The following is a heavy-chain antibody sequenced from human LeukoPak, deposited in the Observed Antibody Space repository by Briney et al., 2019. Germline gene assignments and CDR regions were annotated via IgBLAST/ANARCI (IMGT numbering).Heavy chain of an antibody. Sequence: RSETLSLTCAVYGWSLSGSYWSWIRRPPGRGLEWIGDINLSGNTNFNPSLKSRVTISVDTSKNQFSLKLSSVTAADTAVYYCARGGDYDFWSGYYPFDYWGQGTLVTVSS. V-gene: IGHV4-34*01. CDR2: INLSGNT. D-gene: IGHD3-3*01. J-gene: IGHJ4*02. CDR3: ARGGDYDFWSGYYPFDY. CDR1: GWSLSGSY.